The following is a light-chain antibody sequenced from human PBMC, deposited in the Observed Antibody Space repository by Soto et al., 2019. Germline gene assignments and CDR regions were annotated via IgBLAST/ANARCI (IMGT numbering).Light chain of an antibody. CDR1: QSVSSNY. Sequence: EIVLTQSPGTLSLSPGERATLSCRASQSVSSNYLAWYQQKPGQAPRLLIYGASSRATGIPDRFSGSGSGTDLTLTISRLEPEDFAVYYCQQYGGSPRVTFGGGTKVEI. J-gene: IGKJ4*01. V-gene: IGKV3-20*01. CDR2: GAS. CDR3: QQYGGSPRVT.